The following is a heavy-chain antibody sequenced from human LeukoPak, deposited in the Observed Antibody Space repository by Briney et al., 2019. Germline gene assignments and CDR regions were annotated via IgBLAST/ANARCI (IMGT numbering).Heavy chain of an antibody. V-gene: IGHV4-4*02. CDR3: ARDLYCGGDCDY. Sequence: SETLSLTCTVSGGSISSSNWWSWVRQPPGKGLEWIGEIYHSGSTNYNPSLKSRVTISVDKSKNQFSLKLSSVTAADTAVYYCARDLYCGGDCDYWGQGTLVTVSS. CDR1: GGSISSSNW. J-gene: IGHJ4*02. D-gene: IGHD2-21*01. CDR2: IYHSGST.